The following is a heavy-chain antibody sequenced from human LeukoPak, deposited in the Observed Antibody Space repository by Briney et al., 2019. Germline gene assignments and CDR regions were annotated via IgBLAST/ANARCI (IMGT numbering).Heavy chain of an antibody. J-gene: IGHJ6*02. Sequence: PSETLSLTCTVSGGSISSGDSYWSWLRQPPGKGLEWIVYIYYSGSTNYNPSLKSQVTISVDTSKNQYSLKLSSVTAADTAVYYCARHQRDYYGHTYYYGMDVWGQGTTVTVSS. CDR1: GGSISSGDSY. CDR2: IYYSGST. D-gene: IGHD3-10*01. CDR3: ARHQRDYYGHTYYYGMDV. V-gene: IGHV4-61*08.